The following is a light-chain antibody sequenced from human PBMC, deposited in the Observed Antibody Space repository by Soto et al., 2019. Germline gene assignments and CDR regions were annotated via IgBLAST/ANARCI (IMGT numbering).Light chain of an antibody. J-gene: IGKJ2*01. Sequence: DIQMTQSPSTLSASVGDRVTITCRASQSISSWLAWYQQKPGKAPKLLIYKASSLDSGVPSRFSGRGSGTEFTLTISSLQPDDFATYYCQQYNSPYTFGQGTKLEIK. V-gene: IGKV1-5*03. CDR1: QSISSW. CDR3: QQYNSPYT. CDR2: KAS.